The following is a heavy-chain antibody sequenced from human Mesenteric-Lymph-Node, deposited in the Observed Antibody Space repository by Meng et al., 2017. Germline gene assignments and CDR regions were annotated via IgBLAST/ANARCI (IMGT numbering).Heavy chain of an antibody. J-gene: IGHJ4*02. Sequence: QLNVPGAGPAPLEPSGPLAPTCGGHAGTISSYSWWSVVRQPPGKGLEWIGQIDLGGSPYYNPSLESRVIMSLDKSKNQFSLRLTSVAAADTAVYYCARHGGWHFDYWGQGALVTVSS. CDR2: IDLGGSP. CDR3: ARHGGWHFDY. V-gene: IGHV4-4*02. D-gene: IGHD6-19*01. CDR1: AGTISSYSW.